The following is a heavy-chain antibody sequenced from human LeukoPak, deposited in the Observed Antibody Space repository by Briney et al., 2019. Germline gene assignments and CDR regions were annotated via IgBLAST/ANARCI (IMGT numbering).Heavy chain of an antibody. CDR2: IFYSGST. D-gene: IGHD6-19*01. V-gene: IGHV4-59*01. J-gene: IGHJ5*02. Sequence: SETLSLTCTVSGGSISSYYWSWIRKPPGKGLEWVGYIFYSGSTTYNPSLKSRVTISIDTSRNQFSLKLNSVTAADTAVYYCARHVRKRGIAVAGTPGWFDPWGQGTLVTVSS. CDR3: ARHVRKRGIAVAGTPGWFDP. CDR1: GGSISSYY.